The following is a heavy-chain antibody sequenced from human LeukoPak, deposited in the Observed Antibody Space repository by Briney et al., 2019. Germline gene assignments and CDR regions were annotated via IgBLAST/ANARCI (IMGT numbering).Heavy chain of an antibody. V-gene: IGHV3-7*01. CDR2: IKQDGSEK. Sequence: GGSLRLSCAASGFTFSSYAMSWVRQAPGKGLEWVANIKQDGSEKYYVDSVKGRFTISRDNAKNSLYLQMNSLRAEDTAVYYCATRYSSPWDYWGQGTLVTVSS. D-gene: IGHD6-13*01. CDR1: GFTFSSYA. CDR3: ATRYSSPWDY. J-gene: IGHJ4*02.